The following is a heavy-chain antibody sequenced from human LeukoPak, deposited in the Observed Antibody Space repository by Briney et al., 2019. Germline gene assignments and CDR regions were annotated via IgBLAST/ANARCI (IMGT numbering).Heavy chain of an antibody. CDR1: GYTLTGYY. V-gene: IGHV1-2*02. J-gene: IGHJ4*02. CDR2: INPNSGDT. Sequence: ASVKVSCKASGYTLTGYYIHWVRQAPGQGLEWMGWINPNSGDTHYAQKFQGRVTMTRDTSISTAYMELSRVSSDDTAVYYCTRDSPPDYWGQGTLVTVSS. CDR3: TRDSPPDY.